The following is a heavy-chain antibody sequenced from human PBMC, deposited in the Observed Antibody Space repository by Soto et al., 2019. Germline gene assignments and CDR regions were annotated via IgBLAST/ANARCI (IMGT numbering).Heavy chain of an antibody. CDR3: ARDRIEAAGTPRFNYYYGMDV. D-gene: IGHD6-13*01. J-gene: IGHJ6*02. CDR1: GFTVSSTY. V-gene: IGHV3-53*01. Sequence: EVQLVESGGGLIQPGGSLRLSCAASGFTVSSTYMTWVRQAPGKGLEWVSVIYGGLTTSYTDSVKGRFTISRDNSKNTLFLQMNSLSAEDTAVYYCARDRIEAAGTPRFNYYYGMDVWGQGTTVTVSS. CDR2: IYGGLTT.